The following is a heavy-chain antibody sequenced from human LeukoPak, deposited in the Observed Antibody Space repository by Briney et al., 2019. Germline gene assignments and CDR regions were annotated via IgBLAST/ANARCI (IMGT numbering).Heavy chain of an antibody. D-gene: IGHD3-16*01. CDR2: IVVGSGNT. J-gene: IGHJ4*02. CDR1: GFTFTSSA. CDR3: AADLRGMGYFDY. Sequence: GASVKVSCKASGFTFTSSAVQWVRQARGQRLEWIGWIVVGSGNTNYAQKFQERVTITRDMSTSTAYMELSSLRSEDTAVYYCAADLRGMGYFDYWGQGTLVTVSS. V-gene: IGHV1-58*01.